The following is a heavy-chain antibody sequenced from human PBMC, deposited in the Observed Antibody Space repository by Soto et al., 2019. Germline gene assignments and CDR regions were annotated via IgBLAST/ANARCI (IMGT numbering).Heavy chain of an antibody. V-gene: IGHV4-31*03. CDR1: GGSISSGGYY. J-gene: IGHJ4*02. D-gene: IGHD3-22*01. CDR3: ARLGGYYQALDS. Sequence: SETLSLTCTVSGGSISSGGYYWNWIRQHPGKGLEWIGYIYYSGTTYYNPSLKSRVTISVDTSKNQFSLKLSSVTAADTAVYYCARLGGYYQALDSWGPGTLVTVSS. CDR2: IYYSGTT.